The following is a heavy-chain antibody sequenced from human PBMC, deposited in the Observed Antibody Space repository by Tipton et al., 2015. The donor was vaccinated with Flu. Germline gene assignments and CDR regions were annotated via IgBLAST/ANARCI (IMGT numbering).Heavy chain of an antibody. V-gene: IGHV3-23*01. D-gene: IGHD6-19*01. CDR2: ISGGGAIR. J-gene: IGHJ4*02. CDR1: GFTFSRYA. CDR3: AKVIPELVAGLDY. Sequence: SLRLSCAASGFTFSRYAMSWVRQAPGKGLEWVSAISGGGAIRYFADSVKGRFTISRDNPKNMLYLHMSSLRPEDTAIYYCAKVIPELVAGLDYWGQGTLVTVPS.